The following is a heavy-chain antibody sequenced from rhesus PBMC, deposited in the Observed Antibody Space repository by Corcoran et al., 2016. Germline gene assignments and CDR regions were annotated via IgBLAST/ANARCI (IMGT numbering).Heavy chain of an antibody. CDR3: AKAPGGYSYTFDY. CDR2: INSGGGNP. CDR1: GVTFSSYW. J-gene: IGHJ4*01. V-gene: IGHV3S25*01. Sequence: EVQLVESGGGLAKPGGSLRLSCAASGVTFSSYWMNWVRQAPGKGLEWVSGINSGGGNPYYPDSLKGRFTISRDNSKNTLSLQMNSLRAEDTAVYYCAKAPGGYSYTFDYWGQGVLVTVSS. D-gene: IGHD5-12*01.